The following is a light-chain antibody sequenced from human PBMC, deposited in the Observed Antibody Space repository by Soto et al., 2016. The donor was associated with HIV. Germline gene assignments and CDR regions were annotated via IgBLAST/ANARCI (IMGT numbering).Light chain of an antibody. CDR2: KAS. Sequence: DIQMTQSPSTLSASVGDRVTITCWASQSISSWLAWYQQKPGKAPKLLIYKASTLESGVPSRFSGSGSGTEFTLTINSLQPDDFATYYCQQYNSYSTFGQGTRLEIK. CDR3: QQYNSYST. CDR1: QSISSW. V-gene: IGKV1-5*03. J-gene: IGKJ5*01.